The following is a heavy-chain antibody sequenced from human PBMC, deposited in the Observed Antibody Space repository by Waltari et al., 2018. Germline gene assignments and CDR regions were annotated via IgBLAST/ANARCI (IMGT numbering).Heavy chain of an antibody. D-gene: IGHD6-13*01. CDR2: IYYSGST. CDR1: GGSISSYY. J-gene: IGHJ6*03. CDR3: ARDLAAYMDV. Sequence: QVQLQESGPGLVKHSETLSLTCTVSGGSISSYYWSWIRQPPGKGLEWIGYIYYSGSTNYNPSLKSRVTISVDTSKNQFSLKLSSVTAADTAVYYCARDLAAYMDVWGKGTTVTVSS. V-gene: IGHV4-59*01.